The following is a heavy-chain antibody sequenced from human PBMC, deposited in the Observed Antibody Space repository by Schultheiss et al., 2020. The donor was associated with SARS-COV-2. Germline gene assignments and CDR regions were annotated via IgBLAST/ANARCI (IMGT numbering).Heavy chain of an antibody. CDR3: ARDPHGIDV. CDR1: GYTFTDYY. V-gene: IGHV1-2*02. Sequence: ASVKVSHWASGYTFTDYYMHWVRQAPGQGLEWMGWINPNSGGTNYAQKFQGRVTITADESTSTAYMELSSLRSDDTAVYYCARDPHGIDVWGQGTTVTVSS. CDR2: INPNSGGT. J-gene: IGHJ6*02.